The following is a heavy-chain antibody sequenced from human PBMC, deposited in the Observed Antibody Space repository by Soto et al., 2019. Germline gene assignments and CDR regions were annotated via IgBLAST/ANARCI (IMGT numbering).Heavy chain of an antibody. CDR3: ASGRALDY. CDR1: GFTFRSYW. Sequence: EVQLEESGGGLVQPGGSLRFSCAASGFTFRSYWMTWLRQAPGKGLEWVANINQDGGVQFYADSVKGRFTISRDNAKNSVYLQMNSLRVEDTAVFYCASGRALDYWGQGTLVTVSS. D-gene: IGHD1-26*01. J-gene: IGHJ4*02. CDR2: INQDGGVQ. V-gene: IGHV3-7*01.